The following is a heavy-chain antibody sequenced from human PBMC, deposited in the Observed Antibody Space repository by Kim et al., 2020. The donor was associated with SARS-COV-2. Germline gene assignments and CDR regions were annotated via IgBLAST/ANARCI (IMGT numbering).Heavy chain of an antibody. CDR2: ISNSGSYT. V-gene: IGHV3-11*06. CDR3: ARDIVASRFQYYGMDV. Sequence: GGSLRLSCAASGFRFSDYYMTWIRHVPGKGLGWLSIISNSGSYTAYADSVKGRFTISRDNAKNSLFLEMGSLRGEDTAVYYCARDIVASRFQYYGMDVWGQGTSVTVSS. CDR1: GFRFSDYY. J-gene: IGHJ6*02. D-gene: IGHD6-13*01.